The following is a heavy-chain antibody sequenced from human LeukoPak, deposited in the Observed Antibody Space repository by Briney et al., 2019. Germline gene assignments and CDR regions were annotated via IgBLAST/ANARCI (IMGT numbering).Heavy chain of an antibody. Sequence: GGSLRLSCAASGYTFSSYAMSWVRQAPGKGLEWVSTISGSGGSTYYADSVKGRFTISRDNSKNTLYLQMNSLRAEDTAVYYCAKDSGTYYKGFDYWGQGTLVTVSS. V-gene: IGHV3-23*01. J-gene: IGHJ4*02. CDR1: GYTFSSYA. CDR2: ISGSGGST. D-gene: IGHD3-10*01. CDR3: AKDSGTYYKGFDY.